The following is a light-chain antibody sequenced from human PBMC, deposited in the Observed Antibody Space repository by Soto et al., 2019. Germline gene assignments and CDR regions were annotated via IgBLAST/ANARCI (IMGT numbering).Light chain of an antibody. CDR3: MQALQTLWT. Sequence: DIVMTQSPLSLPVTPGEPASISCRSSQSLLHSNGYNYLDWYLQKPGQSPQLLIYLGSNRASGVPDRFSGSGSGTEFTLKISRVEADDVGFYYCMQALQTLWTFGLRTKVEIK. J-gene: IGKJ1*01. V-gene: IGKV2-28*01. CDR2: LGS. CDR1: QSLLHSNGYNY.